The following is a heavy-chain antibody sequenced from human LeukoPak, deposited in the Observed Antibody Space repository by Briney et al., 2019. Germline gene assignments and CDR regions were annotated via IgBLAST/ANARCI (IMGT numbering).Heavy chain of an antibody. CDR1: GFTFSSYE. CDR2: ISSSGSTI. J-gene: IGHJ4*02. CDR3: ARGAELEPSTFGY. D-gene: IGHD3-16*01. Sequence: PGGSLRLSCAASGFTFSSYEMNWVRQAPGKGLEWVSYISSSGSTIYYADSMKGRFTISRDNAKNSLYLQMNSLRAEDTAVYYCARGAELEPSTFGYWGQGALVTVSS. V-gene: IGHV3-48*03.